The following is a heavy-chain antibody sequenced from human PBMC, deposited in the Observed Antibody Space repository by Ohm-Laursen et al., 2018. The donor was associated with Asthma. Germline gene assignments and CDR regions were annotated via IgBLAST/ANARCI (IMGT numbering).Heavy chain of an antibody. CDR2: ISSSSSYI. V-gene: IGHV3-21*01. J-gene: IGHJ4*02. Sequence: SLRLSCAASGFTFSSYSMNWVRQAPGKGLEWVSSISSSSSYIYYADSVKGRFTISSDNAKNSLYLQMNSLRAEDTAVYYCAKDLIGYYDSSGYLDYWGQGTLVTVSS. CDR1: GFTFSSYS. CDR3: AKDLIGYYDSSGYLDY. D-gene: IGHD3-22*01.